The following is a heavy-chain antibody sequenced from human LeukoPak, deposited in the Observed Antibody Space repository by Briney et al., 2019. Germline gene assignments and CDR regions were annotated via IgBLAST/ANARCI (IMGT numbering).Heavy chain of an antibody. CDR3: ARAGGWAREDYKGDAFHI. V-gene: IGHV1-18*01. CDR1: GYTXTNYG. CDR2: ISTYNGNS. J-gene: IGHJ3*02. D-gene: IGHD6-19*01. Sequence: ASVKVSCKASGYTXTNYGISGVRQAPGQGLEWMGWISTYNGNSNYAQKLQDRVTMTTDTSTTTAYMDLRSLRSDDTAVYYCARAGGWAREDYKGDAFHIWGQGTMVTVSS.